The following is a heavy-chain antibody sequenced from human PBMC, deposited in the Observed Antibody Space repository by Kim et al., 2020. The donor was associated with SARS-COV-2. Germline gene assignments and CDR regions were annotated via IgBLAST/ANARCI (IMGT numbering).Heavy chain of an antibody. CDR3: ARVGATNGGIDY. D-gene: IGHD1-1*01. Sequence: SETLSLTCTVSGGSISSYYWSWIRQPPGKGLEWIGYIYYSGSTNYNPSLKSRVTISVDTSKNQFSLKLSSVTAADTAVYYCARVGATNGGIDYWGQGTLVTVSS. J-gene: IGHJ4*02. V-gene: IGHV4-59*01. CDR1: GGSISSYY. CDR2: IYYSGST.